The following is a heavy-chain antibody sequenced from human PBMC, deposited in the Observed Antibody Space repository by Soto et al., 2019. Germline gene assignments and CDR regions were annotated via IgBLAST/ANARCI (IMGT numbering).Heavy chain of an antibody. V-gene: IGHV4-59*08. CDR2: IYYGGST. J-gene: IGHJ4*02. Sequence: ASETLSLTCPFSGYSISTDYWSWIRQSPGKGLEWIGFIYYGGSTNYNPSLKSRVTISVDTPKNQFSLKLSSVTAADTAVYYCAKNWNWGSLVHWGQGTLVTVSS. D-gene: IGHD7-27*01. CDR3: AKNWNWGSLVH. CDR1: GYSISTDY.